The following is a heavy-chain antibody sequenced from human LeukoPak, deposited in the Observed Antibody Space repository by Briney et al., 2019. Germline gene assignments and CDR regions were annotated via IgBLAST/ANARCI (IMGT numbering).Heavy chain of an antibody. J-gene: IGHJ4*02. D-gene: IGHD4-17*01. CDR3: AKEKRGDYDDSGGDFFDS. Sequence: GGSLRLSCAPSGLTFTYYGIHWVRQAPGKGLQWVAFIRYDGSDKYYADSVKGRFTISRDNSKNTLYLQMNSLRAEDTAVYYCAKEKRGDYDDSGGDFFDSWGQGTLVTVSS. CDR2: IRYDGSDK. V-gene: IGHV3-30*02. CDR1: GLTFTYYG.